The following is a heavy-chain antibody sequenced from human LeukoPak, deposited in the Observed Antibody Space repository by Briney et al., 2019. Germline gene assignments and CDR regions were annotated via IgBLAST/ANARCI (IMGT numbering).Heavy chain of an antibody. D-gene: IGHD5-18*01. J-gene: IGHJ4*02. Sequence: SETLSLTCAVYGGSFSGYYWSWIRQPPGKGLEWIGEINHSGSTNYNPSLKSRVTISVDRSKNQFSLKLSSVTAADTAVYYCASFLRGYSDYWGQGTLVTVSS. CDR2: INHSGST. CDR1: GGSFSGYY. CDR3: ASFLRGYSDY. V-gene: IGHV4-34*01.